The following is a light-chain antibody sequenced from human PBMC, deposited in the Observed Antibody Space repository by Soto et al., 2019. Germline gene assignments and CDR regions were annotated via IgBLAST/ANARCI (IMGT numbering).Light chain of an antibody. Sequence: EIVMTESPATRSGSPGERATRSCRAGQSVSSNLAWYQQKPGQAPRLLIYGPSTRATGIPARFSGSGSGTEFALTISSLQSEHFAVYYCQQYNGWPITFGQGTRLEIK. V-gene: IGKV3-15*01. CDR1: QSVSSN. J-gene: IGKJ5*01. CDR3: QQYNGWPIT. CDR2: GPS.